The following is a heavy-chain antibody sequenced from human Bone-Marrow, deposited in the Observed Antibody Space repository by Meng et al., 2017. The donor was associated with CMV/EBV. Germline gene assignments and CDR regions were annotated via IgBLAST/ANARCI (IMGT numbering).Heavy chain of an antibody. Sequence: SAKVSCKASGGTFSSYAIIWVRQAPGQGLEWMGGIIPMFGAATYADNFQGRVTITTDKSTSVVYMELSSLRSGDTAIYYCAREVATMATGRLTDVGQLDCWGQGTLVTVSS. CDR2: IIPMFGAA. D-gene: IGHD3-10*01. V-gene: IGHV1-69*05. J-gene: IGHJ4*02. CDR1: GGTFSSYA. CDR3: AREVATMATGRLTDVGQLDC.